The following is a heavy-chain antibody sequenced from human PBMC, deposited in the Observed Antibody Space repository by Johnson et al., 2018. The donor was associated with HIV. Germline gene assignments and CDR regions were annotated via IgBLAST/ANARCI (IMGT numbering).Heavy chain of an antibody. CDR1: GVNVSSSY. J-gene: IGHJ3*01. Sequence: VQLVESGGGLVQPGGSLRLSCAASGVNVSSSYMTWVRQAPGEGLEWVSIVYARGNTYYADSVKGRFTISRDNAKNTLYLQMNSLRAEDTAVYYCAKVLFWGQGTMVTVSS. CDR2: VYARGNT. V-gene: IGHV3-53*01. D-gene: IGHD2-15*01. CDR3: AKVLF.